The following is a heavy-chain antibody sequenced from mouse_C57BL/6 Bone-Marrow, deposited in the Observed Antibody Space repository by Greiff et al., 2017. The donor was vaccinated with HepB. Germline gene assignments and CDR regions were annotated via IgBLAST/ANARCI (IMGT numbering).Heavy chain of an antibody. J-gene: IGHJ4*01. CDR1: GYTFTTYP. V-gene: IGHV1-47*01. CDR2: FHPYNDDT. CDR3: ARRRTVGGYYYAMDY. D-gene: IGHD1-1*01. Sequence: QVQLKQSGAELVKPGASVKMSCKASGYTFTTYPIEWMKQNHGKSLEWIGNFHPYNDDTKYNEKFKGKATLTVEKSSSTVYLELSRLTSDDSAVYYCARRRTVGGYYYAMDYWGQGTSVTVSS.